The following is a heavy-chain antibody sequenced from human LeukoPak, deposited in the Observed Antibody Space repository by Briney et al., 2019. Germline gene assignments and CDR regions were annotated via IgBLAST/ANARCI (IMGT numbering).Heavy chain of an antibody. CDR3: ARHKDYYYSYMDV. V-gene: IGHV4-39*01. Sequence: SETLSLTCSVSGDSISTSSYYWGCIRQPPGNGLEWIGTIYYSGSTYYNPSLTSRVTISVDTSKNQFSLKLSSVTAADTAVYYCARHKDYYYSYMDVWGKGTTVTISS. CDR2: IYYSGST. J-gene: IGHJ6*03. CDR1: GDSISTSSYY.